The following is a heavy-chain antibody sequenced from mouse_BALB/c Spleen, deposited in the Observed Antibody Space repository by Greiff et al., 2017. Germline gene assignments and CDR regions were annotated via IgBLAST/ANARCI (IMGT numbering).Heavy chain of an antibody. CDR3: AREGRYYGSSYVGAMDY. D-gene: IGHD1-1*01. V-gene: IGHV1-54*01. CDR1: GYAFTNYL. Sequence: VQLKESGAELVRPGTSVKVSCKASGYAFTNYLIEWVKQRPGQGLEWIGVINPGSGGTNYNEKFKGKATLTADKSSSTAYMQLSSLTSDDSAVYFCAREGRYYGSSYVGAMDYWGQGTSVTVSS. CDR2: INPGSGGT. J-gene: IGHJ4*01.